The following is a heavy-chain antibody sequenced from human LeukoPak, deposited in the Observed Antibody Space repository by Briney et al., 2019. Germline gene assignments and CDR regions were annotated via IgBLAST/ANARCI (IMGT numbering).Heavy chain of an antibody. D-gene: IGHD6-13*01. CDR2: INAGNGNI. V-gene: IGHV1-3*01. Sequence: ASVKVSCKASGYTFTSYAMHWVRQAPGQRLEWMGWINAGNGNIKYSQKFQGRVTITRDTSASTAYMELSSLRSEDTAVYYCAREAYSSSWYRWFDPWGQGTLVTVSS. J-gene: IGHJ5*02. CDR3: AREAYSSSWYRWFDP. CDR1: GYTFTSYA.